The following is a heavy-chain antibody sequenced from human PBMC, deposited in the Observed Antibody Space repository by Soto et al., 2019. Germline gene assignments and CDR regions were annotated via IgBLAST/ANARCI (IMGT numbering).Heavy chain of an antibody. J-gene: IGHJ6*02. CDR1: GGSISSYD. Sequence: QVQLQESGPGLVKPSETLSLTCTVSGGSISSYDWSWIRQPPGKGLEWIGYIYYSGSTNYNPSLKSRVTISVDTSKNQFSLKLSSVTAADTAVYYGAREGLTGTIGLYYYYGMDVWGQGTTVTVSS. V-gene: IGHV4-59*01. CDR2: IYYSGST. CDR3: AREGLTGTIGLYYYYGMDV. D-gene: IGHD1-7*01.